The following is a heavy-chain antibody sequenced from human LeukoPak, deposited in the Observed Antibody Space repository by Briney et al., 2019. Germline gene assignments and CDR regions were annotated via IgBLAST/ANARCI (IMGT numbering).Heavy chain of an antibody. CDR1: GFTFSSYA. Sequence: PGESLRLSCGASGFTFSSYAMSWVRQAPGKGLEWVLTISGGGGRTWYADSVKGRFTISRDNSKNTVDVQLNSLRAEDTAVYYCAKFRGSEKTVIDCWGQGTLVTVSS. D-gene: IGHD3-16*01. J-gene: IGHJ4*02. CDR2: ISGGGGRT. CDR3: AKFRGSEKTVIDC. V-gene: IGHV3-23*01.